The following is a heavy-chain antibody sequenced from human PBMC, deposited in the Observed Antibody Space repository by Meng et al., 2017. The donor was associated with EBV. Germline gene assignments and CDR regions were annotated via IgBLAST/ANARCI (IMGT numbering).Heavy chain of an antibody. CDR2: ISAYNGNT. J-gene: IGHJ4*02. V-gene: IGHV1-18*01. CDR3: ARGLDYFDY. Sequence: ARLKKPRAPVRVPCKAPGYTFTSHGISWVRQAPGKGLEWMGWISAYNGNTNYAQKLQGRVTMTTDTSTSTAYMELRSLRSDDTAVYYCARGLDYFDYWGQGTLVTVSS. CDR1: GYTFTSHG.